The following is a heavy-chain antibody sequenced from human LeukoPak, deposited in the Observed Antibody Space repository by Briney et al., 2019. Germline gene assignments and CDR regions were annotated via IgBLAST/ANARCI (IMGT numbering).Heavy chain of an antibody. V-gene: IGHV1-2*06. CDR3: ARVKCTNGVCRNWFDP. D-gene: IGHD2-8*01. Sequence: ASVKVSCKASGYTFTGYYMHWVRQAPGQGPEWMGRINPNSGGTNYAQKFQGRVTMTRDTSISTAYMELSRLRSDDTAVYYCARVKCTNGVCRNWFDPWGQGTLVTVSS. CDR1: GYTFTGYY. J-gene: IGHJ5*02. CDR2: INPNSGGT.